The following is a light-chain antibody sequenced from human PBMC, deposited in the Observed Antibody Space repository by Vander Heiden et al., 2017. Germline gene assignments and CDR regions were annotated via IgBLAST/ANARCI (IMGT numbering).Light chain of an antibody. Sequence: DIQMTQSPSSLSASVGDRVTITYGASQSISTFLNWYQQKPGKAPKLLIYAASSWQSGVPSRFSGSGSGTDFTLTFSSLQPEDFATYYCRQSYSPPITFGQGTRLEIK. CDR2: AAS. CDR3: RQSYSPPIT. CDR1: QSISTF. V-gene: IGKV1-39*01. J-gene: IGKJ5*01.